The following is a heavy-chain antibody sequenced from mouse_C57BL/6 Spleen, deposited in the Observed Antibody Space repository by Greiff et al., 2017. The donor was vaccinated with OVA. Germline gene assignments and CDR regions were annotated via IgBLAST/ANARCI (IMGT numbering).Heavy chain of an antibody. J-gene: IGHJ4*01. Sequence: EVQVVESGPGMVKPSQSLSLTCTVTGYSITSGYDWHWIRHFPGNKLEWMGYISYSGSTNYNPSLKSRISITHDTSKNHFFLKLNSVTTEDTATYYCAREDDGAMDYWGQGTSVTVSS. D-gene: IGHD2-12*01. CDR3: AREDDGAMDY. V-gene: IGHV3-1*01. CDR2: ISYSGST. CDR1: GYSITSGYD.